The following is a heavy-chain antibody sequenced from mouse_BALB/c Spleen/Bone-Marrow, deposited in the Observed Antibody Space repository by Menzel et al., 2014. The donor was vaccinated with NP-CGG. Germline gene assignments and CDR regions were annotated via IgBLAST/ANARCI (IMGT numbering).Heavy chain of an antibody. J-gene: IGHJ3*01. Sequence: EVMLVESGGGLVKSGGSLKLSCAASGFTFSNYGMSWVRQTPEKRLEWVATIRGGGSYTFYSDSVKGRFTISRDNAKNNLYVQLSSLRSEDTAVYYCARHAYYDQTEVSFVYWGQGTLVTVSA. V-gene: IGHV5-9-2*01. CDR2: IRGGGSYT. CDR1: GFTFSNYG. D-gene: IGHD2-4*01. CDR3: ARHAYYDQTEVSFVY.